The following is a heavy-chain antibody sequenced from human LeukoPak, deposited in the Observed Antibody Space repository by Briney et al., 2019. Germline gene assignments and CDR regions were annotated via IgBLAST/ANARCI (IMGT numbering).Heavy chain of an antibody. Sequence: GASVKVSCKVSGSTLTELSMHWVRQAPGEGLEWMGGFDPEDGEPIYAQKFQGRVTMTEDTSTDTVHMELSSLRSEDTAVYYCATDFLGFDPWDQGTLVTVSS. D-gene: IGHD2/OR15-2a*01. V-gene: IGHV1-24*01. CDR3: ATDFLGFDP. CDR1: GSTLTELS. J-gene: IGHJ5*02. CDR2: FDPEDGEP.